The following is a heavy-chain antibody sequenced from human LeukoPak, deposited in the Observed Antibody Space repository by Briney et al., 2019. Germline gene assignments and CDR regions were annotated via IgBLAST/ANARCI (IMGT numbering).Heavy chain of an antibody. CDR2: IYHSGST. D-gene: IGHD6-13*01. CDR3: AREGYSSSWSFDY. V-gene: IGHV4-30-2*03. J-gene: IGHJ4*02. CDR1: GGSISSGGYS. Sequence: SETLSLTCAVSGGSISSGGYSWSWIRQPPGKGLEWIGSIYHSGSTYYNPSLKSRVTISVDTSKNQLSLKLTSVTAADTAVYYCAREGYSSSWSFDYWGQGTLVTVSS.